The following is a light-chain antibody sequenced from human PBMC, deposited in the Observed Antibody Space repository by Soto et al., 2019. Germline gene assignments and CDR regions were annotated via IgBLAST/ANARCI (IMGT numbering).Light chain of an antibody. V-gene: IGKV3-20*01. J-gene: IGKJ2*01. Sequence: EIVLMQSPGTLSLSPGERVTLSCRASQSVNSNYLAWYQQKFGQAPRLLIYGASSRATGIPDRFSGSGSGTDFTLTIGRLEPEDFAVYYCQHYGSSPPYTFGQGTKLEIK. CDR1: QSVNSNY. CDR2: GAS. CDR3: QHYGSSPPYT.